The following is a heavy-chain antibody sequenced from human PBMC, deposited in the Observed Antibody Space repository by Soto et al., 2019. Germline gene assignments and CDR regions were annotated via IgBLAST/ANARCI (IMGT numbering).Heavy chain of an antibody. V-gene: IGHV1-69*02. D-gene: IGHD1-1*01. J-gene: IGHJ3*02. CDR2: VIPIIGEG. Sequence: QVQLVQSGAEVKEPGSSVKVSCKVSGGTFSSQTINWVRQVPGQGLEWMGSVIPIIGEGKYAQSFLGRVTIPAERPRGTAYMELSSLRSEATAVYYCARPAVNDLDADSSAFDIWGQGTMVTVSS. CDR1: GGTFSSQT. CDR3: ARPAVNDLDADSSAFDI.